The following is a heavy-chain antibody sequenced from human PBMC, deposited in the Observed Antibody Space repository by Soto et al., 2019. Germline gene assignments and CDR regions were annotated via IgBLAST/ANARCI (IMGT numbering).Heavy chain of an antibody. CDR1: GDSVSRNSAS. Sequence: PSQTLSLPCAMSGDSVSRNSASWNWIRQSPSRGLEWLGRTYYRSKWYNDYAVSVKSRITINPDTSKNQFSLQLNSVTPEDTAVYYCARMTYSNFDYWGQGTLVTVSS. D-gene: IGHD2-15*01. V-gene: IGHV6-1*01. J-gene: IGHJ4*02. CDR2: TYYRSKWYN. CDR3: ARMTYSNFDY.